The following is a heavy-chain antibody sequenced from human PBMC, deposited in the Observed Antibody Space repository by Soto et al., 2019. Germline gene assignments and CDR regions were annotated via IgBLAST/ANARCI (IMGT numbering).Heavy chain of an antibody. CDR2: INHSGST. J-gene: IGHJ5*02. Sequence: SETLSLTCAVYGGSFSGYYWSWIRQPPGKGLEWIGEINHSGSTNYNPSLKSRVTISVDTSKNQFSLKLSSVTAADTAVYYCARGSGIVVVPAATPGNWFDPWGQGTLVTVSS. CDR1: GGSFSGYY. V-gene: IGHV4-34*01. CDR3: ARGSGIVVVPAATPGNWFDP. D-gene: IGHD2-2*01.